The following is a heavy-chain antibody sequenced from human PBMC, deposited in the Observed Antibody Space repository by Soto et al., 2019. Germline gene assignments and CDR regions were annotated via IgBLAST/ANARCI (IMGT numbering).Heavy chain of an antibody. D-gene: IGHD1-26*01. CDR1: DVSISSYY. Sequence: SETLSLTCTVSDVSISSYYWSWIRQPAGKGLEWIGRIYTSGTTNYNPSLESRVTMSVDTSKNQFSLKLSSVTAADTAVYYCARDLVVGASPALDVGGQGTTVTVS. CDR2: IYTSGTT. V-gene: IGHV4-4*07. J-gene: IGHJ6*02. CDR3: ARDLVVGASPALDV.